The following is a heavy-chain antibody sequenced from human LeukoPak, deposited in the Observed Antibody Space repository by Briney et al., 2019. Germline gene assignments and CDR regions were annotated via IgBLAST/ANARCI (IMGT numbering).Heavy chain of an antibody. J-gene: IGHJ4*02. CDR3: AKESGYDVDLEY. CDR2: INTDGSTT. D-gene: IGHD5-12*01. Sequence: GGSLRLSWAVSGFTFSTYWMHWVRQAPGGGLVWVSGINTDGSTTSYADSVKGRFTISRDNAKNTVYQQMSSLRAADTAVYYCAKESGYDVDLEYWGQGALVTVSS. V-gene: IGHV3-74*01. CDR1: GFTFSTYW.